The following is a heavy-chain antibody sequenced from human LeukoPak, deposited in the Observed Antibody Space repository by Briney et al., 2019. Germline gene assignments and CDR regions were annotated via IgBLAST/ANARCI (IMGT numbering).Heavy chain of an antibody. J-gene: IGHJ4*02. CDR1: GGSISSSNYY. Sequence: SETLSLTCTVSGGSISSSNYYWSWIRQPPGKGLEWIGYIYYTGTTNYSPSLKSRVTISIDTSKNQFSLKLSSVTAADTAVYYCARGPYYYDSSGYYYDYWGQGTLVTVSS. D-gene: IGHD3-22*01. V-gene: IGHV4-61*01. CDR2: IYYTGTT. CDR3: ARGPYYYDSSGYYYDY.